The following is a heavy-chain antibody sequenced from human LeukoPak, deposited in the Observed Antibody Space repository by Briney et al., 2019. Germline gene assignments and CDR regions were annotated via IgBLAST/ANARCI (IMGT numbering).Heavy chain of an antibody. V-gene: IGHV3-48*02. CDR1: GFTFNSYT. CDR2: ISSSSSTI. J-gene: IGHJ4*02. Sequence: GGSLRLSCAASGFTFNSYTMNWVRQAPGKGLEWVSYISSSSSTIYYADSVKGRFTISRDNAKNSLHLQMSSLRDEDTAVYYCAPRGVVIDYWGQGTLVTVSS. CDR3: APRGVVIDY. D-gene: IGHD3-3*01.